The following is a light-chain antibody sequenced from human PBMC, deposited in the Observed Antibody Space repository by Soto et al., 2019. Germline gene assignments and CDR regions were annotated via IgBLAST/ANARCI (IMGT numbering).Light chain of an antibody. CDR2: GNS. V-gene: IGLV1-40*01. CDR3: QSYDSSLSGWV. Sequence: QSVLTQPPSVSGAPGQRVTISCTGSSSNIGAGYDVHGYQQLPGTAPKLLIYGNSNRPSGVPDRFSGSKSGTSASLAITGLQAEDAADYYCQSYDSSLSGWVFGGGTKLTVL. J-gene: IGLJ3*02. CDR1: SSNIGAGYD.